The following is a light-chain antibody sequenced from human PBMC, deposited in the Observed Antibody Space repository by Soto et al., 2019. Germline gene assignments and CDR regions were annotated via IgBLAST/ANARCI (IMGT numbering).Light chain of an antibody. V-gene: IGKV3-15*01. J-gene: IGKJ5*01. CDR2: GTS. CDR3: QQYHNWPIT. CDR1: QSLSTH. Sequence: IVMTQSLATLSVSPGEPATLSCRASQSLSTHLAWYQQKPGQAPRLLIYGTSTRATGIPARFSGSGSGTDFTLTISSLQSEDFALYYCQQYHNWPITFGQGTRLEIK.